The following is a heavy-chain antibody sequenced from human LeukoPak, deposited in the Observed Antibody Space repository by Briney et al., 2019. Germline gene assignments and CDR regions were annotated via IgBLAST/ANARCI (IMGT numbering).Heavy chain of an antibody. CDR1: GFTFNTHA. CDR3: ARDPYSGNYGAYYYYYMDV. CDR2: ISGGGTNT. V-gene: IGHV3-21*06. Sequence: GGSLRLSCTASGFTFNTHAINWVRQAPGKGLEWVSSISGGGTNTYYADFLKGPFTISRDNATNSLYLQMDSLRVEDTAVYYCARDPYSGNYGAYYYYYMDVWGKGTTVTTSS. D-gene: IGHD1-26*01. J-gene: IGHJ6*03.